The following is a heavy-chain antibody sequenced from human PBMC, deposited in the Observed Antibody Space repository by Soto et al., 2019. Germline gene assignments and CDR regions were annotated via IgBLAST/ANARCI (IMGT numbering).Heavy chain of an antibody. CDR3: ARDLYGDYAGIDY. CDR2: IWYDGSNK. D-gene: IGHD4-17*01. J-gene: IGHJ4*02. V-gene: IGHV3-33*01. CDR1: GFTFSSYG. Sequence: PGGSLRLSCAASGFTFSSYGMHWVRQAPGKGLEWVAVIWYDGSNKYYADSVKGRFTISRDNSKNTLYLQMNSLRAEDTAAYYCARDLYGDYAGIDYWGQGTLVTVSS.